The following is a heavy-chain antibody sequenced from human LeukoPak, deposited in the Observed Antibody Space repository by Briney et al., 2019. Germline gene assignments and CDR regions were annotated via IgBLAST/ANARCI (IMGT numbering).Heavy chain of an antibody. J-gene: IGHJ6*04. CDR3: ARAKASDV. CDR2: IYYSGTT. CDR1: GDSMSSYF. V-gene: IGHV4-59*01. Sequence: PSETLSLTCTVSGDSMSSYFWTWLRQSPGKGLEWIGCIYYSGTTNYNPSPKSRVTISVDTSKNQFSLKLTSVTAADTAVYYCARAKASDVWGEGTTVTVSS.